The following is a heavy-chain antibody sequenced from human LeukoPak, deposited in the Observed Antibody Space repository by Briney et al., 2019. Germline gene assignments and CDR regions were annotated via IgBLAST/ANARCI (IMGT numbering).Heavy chain of an antibody. Sequence: GGSLRLSCAASGFTFSNAWMSWVRQAPGKGLEWVSVIYSGGSTYYADSVKGRFTISRDNSKNTLYLQMNSLRAEDTAVYYCARDEGGYYFDYWGQGTLVTVSS. CDR2: IYSGGST. D-gene: IGHD5-12*01. CDR3: ARDEGGYYFDY. CDR1: GFTFSNAW. J-gene: IGHJ4*02. V-gene: IGHV3-66*01.